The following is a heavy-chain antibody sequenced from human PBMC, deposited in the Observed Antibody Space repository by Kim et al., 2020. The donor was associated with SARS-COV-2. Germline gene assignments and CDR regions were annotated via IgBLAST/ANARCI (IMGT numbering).Heavy chain of an antibody. CDR2: IYYSGST. CDR3: ARDRPDSSGYYFRWFDP. J-gene: IGHJ5*02. D-gene: IGHD3-22*01. V-gene: IGHV4-31*03. Sequence: SETLSLTCTVSGGSISSGGYYWSWIRQHPGKGLEWIGYIYYSGSTYYNPSLKSRVTISVDTSKNQFSLKLSSVTAADTAVYYCARDRPDSSGYYFRWFDPWGQGTLVTVSS. CDR1: GGSISSGGYY.